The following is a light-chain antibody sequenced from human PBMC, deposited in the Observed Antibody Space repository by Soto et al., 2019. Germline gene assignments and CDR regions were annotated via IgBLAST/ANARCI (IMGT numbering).Light chain of an antibody. CDR1: QTISSW. V-gene: IGKV1-5*03. CDR3: HHYNSYSEA. CDR2: KAS. J-gene: IGKJ1*01. Sequence: EIQMTQSPSYLSPSVGDTLTLTCRASQTISSWLAWYQQKPGKAPKLLIYKASTLKSGVPSRFSGSGSGTEFTLTISSLQPDDFATYYCHHYNSYSEAFGQGTKV.